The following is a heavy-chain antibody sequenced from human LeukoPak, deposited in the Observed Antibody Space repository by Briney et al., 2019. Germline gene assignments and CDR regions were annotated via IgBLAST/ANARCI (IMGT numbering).Heavy chain of an antibody. J-gene: IGHJ3*02. V-gene: IGHV4-30-2*01. D-gene: IGHD4-17*01. Sequence: SETLSLTCAVSGGSISSGGYSWSWIRQPPGKGLEWIEYIYHSGSTYYNPSLKSRVTISVDRSKNQFSLKLSSVTAADTAVYYCARAMSTVTTVLDAFDIWGQGTMVTVSS. CDR1: GGSISSGGYS. CDR2: IYHSGST. CDR3: ARAMSTVTTVLDAFDI.